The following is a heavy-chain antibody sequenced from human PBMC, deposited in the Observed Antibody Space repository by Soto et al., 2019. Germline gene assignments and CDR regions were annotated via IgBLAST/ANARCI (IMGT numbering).Heavy chain of an antibody. Sequence: VQLVQSGAEVKKPGASVKVSCKASGYTFTSYGISWVRQAPGQGLEWLGWISAYNGNTNYAQTLQGIVTMTPDPPPSTAYIALRSLRYDDTAVYYCARDRHLFDPWGERNLVTVSS. CDR1: GYTFTSYG. V-gene: IGHV1-18*01. CDR3: ARDRHLFDP. J-gene: IGHJ5*02. CDR2: ISAYNGNT.